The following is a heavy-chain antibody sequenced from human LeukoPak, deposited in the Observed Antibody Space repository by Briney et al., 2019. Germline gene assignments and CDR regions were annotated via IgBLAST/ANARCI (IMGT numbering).Heavy chain of an antibody. J-gene: IGHJ6*02. CDR2: INHSGST. D-gene: IGHD2-2*01. CDR3: ASDIVVVPAAMGSHYYYGMDV. CDR1: GGSFSGYY. Sequence: PSETLSLTCAVYGGSFSGYYWSWIRQPPGKGLEWIGEINHSGSTNYNPSLKSRVTISVDTSKNQFSLKLSSVTAADTPVYYCASDIVVVPAAMGSHYYYGMDVWGQGTTVTVSS. V-gene: IGHV4-34*01.